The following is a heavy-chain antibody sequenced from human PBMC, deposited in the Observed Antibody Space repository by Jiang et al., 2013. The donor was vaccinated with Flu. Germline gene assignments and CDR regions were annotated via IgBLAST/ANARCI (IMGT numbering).Heavy chain of an antibody. CDR3: ARATWIQLWFPGPFDY. CDR1: GGSISSYY. V-gene: IGHV4-59*01. Sequence: GPGLVKPSETLSLTCTVSGGSISSYYWSWIRQPPGKGLEWIGYIYYSGSTNYNPSLKSRVTISVDTSKNQFSLKLSSVTAADTAVYYCARATWIQLWFPGPFDYWGQGTLVTVSS. CDR2: IYYSGST. J-gene: IGHJ4*02. D-gene: IGHD5-18*01.